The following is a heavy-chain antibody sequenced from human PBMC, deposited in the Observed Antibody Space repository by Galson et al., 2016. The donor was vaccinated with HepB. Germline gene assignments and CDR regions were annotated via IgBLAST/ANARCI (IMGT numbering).Heavy chain of an antibody. Sequence: SLRLSCAASEFTFSGYGMHWVRQAPGKGLEWISYITSSGGLSYYADSMEGRFTISRDNAKNSVYLQINSLRAEDTAVYYCAREGLHLGELSAQFDYWGQGTLVTVSS. CDR1: EFTFSGYG. CDR2: ITSSGGLS. D-gene: IGHD3-16*02. J-gene: IGHJ4*02. V-gene: IGHV3-48*04. CDR3: AREGLHLGELSAQFDY.